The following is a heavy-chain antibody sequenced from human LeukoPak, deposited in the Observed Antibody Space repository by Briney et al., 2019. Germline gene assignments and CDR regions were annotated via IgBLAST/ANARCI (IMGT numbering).Heavy chain of an antibody. CDR3: ARVGYYYGSGSYCYFDY. Sequence: SETLSLTCAVYGGSFSGYYWSWIRQPPGKGLEWIGEINHSGSTNYNPSLKSRVTISVDTSKNQFSLKLSSVTAADTAVYYCARVGYYYGSGSYCYFDYWGQGTLVTVSS. V-gene: IGHV4-34*01. CDR2: INHSGST. CDR1: GGSFSGYY. D-gene: IGHD3-10*01. J-gene: IGHJ4*02.